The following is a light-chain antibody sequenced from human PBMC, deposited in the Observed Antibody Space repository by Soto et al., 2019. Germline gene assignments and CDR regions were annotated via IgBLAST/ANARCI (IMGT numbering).Light chain of an antibody. Sequence: QSALTQPASVSGSPGQSITISCTETSSDVRGSNHVSWYQHHPGKAPRLIIYEVSYRPSGVSNRFSGSKSGYTASLTISGLQAEDEADYYCNSQTTSGIRVFGTGTKLTVL. V-gene: IGLV2-14*01. CDR2: EVS. J-gene: IGLJ1*01. CDR3: NSQTTSGIRV. CDR1: SSDVRGSNH.